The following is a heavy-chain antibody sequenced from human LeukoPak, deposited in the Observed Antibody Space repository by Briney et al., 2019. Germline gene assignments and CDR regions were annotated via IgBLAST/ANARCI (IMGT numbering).Heavy chain of an antibody. D-gene: IGHD3-9*01. J-gene: IGHJ4*02. CDR1: GGSLSSSTYY. Sequence: SETLSLTCTVSGGSLSSSTYYWGWIRQPPGKGLEWIGSMYYSGSTYYNQSLKSRVTISVDTSKKQFSLKLTSVTAADTAVYYCARVISYYDILTGRSYYFDYWGQGTLVTVSS. CDR2: MYYSGST. CDR3: ARVISYYDILTGRSYYFDY. V-gene: IGHV4-39*01.